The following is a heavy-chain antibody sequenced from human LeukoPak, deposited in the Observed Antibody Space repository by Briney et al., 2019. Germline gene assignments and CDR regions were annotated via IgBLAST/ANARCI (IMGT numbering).Heavy chain of an antibody. V-gene: IGHV3-11*01. CDR1: GFTLSHYY. CDR3: ARQGSEIDY. CDR2: ISSSGGTI. Sequence: GSLRLSCAASGFTLSHYYVTWIRQVPGKGLEWLSCISSSGGTIYYADSVKGRFTVSRDNAKSSLYLQMNSLRAEDTAVYYCARQGSEIDYWGQGTLVTVSS. J-gene: IGHJ4*02.